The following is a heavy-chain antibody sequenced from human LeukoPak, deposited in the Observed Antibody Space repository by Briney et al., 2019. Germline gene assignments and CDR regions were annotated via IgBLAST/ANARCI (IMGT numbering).Heavy chain of an antibody. Sequence: SQTLSPARTLSGGSITIYYCNWIRQRPGEGLGWIGYIYYSGYTSYNPSLKSRVTISVDTSKNQFCLRLTSVTAADTAEYYCARRRYCSSGTCAIVGMDVWGQGTTVIVS. D-gene: IGHD2-15*01. J-gene: IGHJ6*02. CDR1: GGSITIYY. CDR2: IYYSGYT. V-gene: IGHV4-59*08. CDR3: ARRRYCSSGTCAIVGMDV.